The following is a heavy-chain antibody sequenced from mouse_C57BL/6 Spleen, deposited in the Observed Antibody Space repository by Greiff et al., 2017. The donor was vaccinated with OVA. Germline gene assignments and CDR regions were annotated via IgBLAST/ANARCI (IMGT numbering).Heavy chain of an antibody. J-gene: IGHJ3*01. CDR3: ARREDGYEGFAY. D-gene: IGHD2-2*01. CDR1: GFTFSDYY. Sequence: EVHLVESGGGLVQPGGSLKLSCAASGFTFSDYYMYWVRQTPEKRLEWVAYISNGGGSTYYPDTVKGRFTISRDNAKNTLYLQMSRLKSEDTAMYYCARREDGYEGFAYWGQGTLVTVSA. CDR2: ISNGGGST. V-gene: IGHV5-12*01.